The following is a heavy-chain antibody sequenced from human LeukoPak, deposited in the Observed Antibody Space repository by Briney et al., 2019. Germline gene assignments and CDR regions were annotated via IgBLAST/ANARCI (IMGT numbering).Heavy chain of an antibody. D-gene: IGHD5-24*01. CDR1: GYSITSGYY. CDR3: ARGERGSDY. Sequence: PSETRSLTCTVSGYSITSGYYWGWFRQPPVKGLEWVASISHTGSTYYNPSLKSRVTISVDTSKNHFSLTLSSVTASDTAVYYCARGERGSDYWGQGTLVTVSS. V-gene: IGHV4-38-2*02. CDR2: ISHTGST. J-gene: IGHJ4*02.